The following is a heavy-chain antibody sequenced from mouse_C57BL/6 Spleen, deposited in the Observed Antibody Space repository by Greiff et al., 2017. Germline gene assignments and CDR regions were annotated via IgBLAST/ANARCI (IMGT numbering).Heavy chain of an antibody. Sequence: DYNMNWVKQSNGKSLEWIGVINPNYGTTSYNQKFKGKATLTVYQSSSTAYMQLNSLTSEDSAVYYCARNDGYLYYAMDYWGQGTSVTGSS. V-gene: IGHV1-39*01. J-gene: IGHJ4*01. D-gene: IGHD2-3*01. CDR1: DYN. CDR2: INPNYGTT. CDR3: ARNDGYLYYAMDY.